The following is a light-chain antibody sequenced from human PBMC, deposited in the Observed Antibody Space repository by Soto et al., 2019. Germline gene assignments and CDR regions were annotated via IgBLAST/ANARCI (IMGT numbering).Light chain of an antibody. CDR2: DVS. V-gene: IGKV1-5*01. J-gene: IGKJ1*01. Sequence: DIQMTHSPSTLSASVGDRVVITCRASQSISRKLAWYQQKPGKAPRLLMYDVSTLESGVPSRFRGSGSGTEFTLTINGLQPDDYATYYCQQYNSYSWTFGHGTKVDIK. CDR1: QSISRK. CDR3: QQYNSYSWT.